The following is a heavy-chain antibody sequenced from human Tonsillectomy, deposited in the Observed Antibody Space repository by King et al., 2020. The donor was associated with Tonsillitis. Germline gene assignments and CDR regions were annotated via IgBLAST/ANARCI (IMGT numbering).Heavy chain of an antibody. CDR1: GFTSGFTFDDYA. V-gene: IGHV3-9*01. CDR3: AKAVFGDGQCSNCLDR. D-gene: IGHD2-15*01. J-gene: IGHJ5*02. CDR2: ISWQSGSK. Sequence: VQSGRSLRLSCVASGFTSGFTFDDYAMHWVRQAPGKGLEWVSGISWQSGSKGYADSVKGRFTISRDNAKNSLYLQMNSLRPEDTAFYFCAKAVFGDGQCSNCLDRWGRGTLVTVSS.